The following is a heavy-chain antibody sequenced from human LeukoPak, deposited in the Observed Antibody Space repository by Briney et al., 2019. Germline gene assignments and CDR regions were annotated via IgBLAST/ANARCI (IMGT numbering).Heavy chain of an antibody. D-gene: IGHD3-3*01. V-gene: IGHV3-30*04. CDR3: VRPSGSVTIFGVVDYFDY. CDR1: GFTFSSYG. Sequence: GGSLRLSSQVSGFTFSSYGMNWVRQAPGKGLDWVASVAYDGSNENYAESVKGRFTISRDNSKNMLYLQMNSLRAEDTAVYFCVRPSGSVTIFGVVDYFDYWGPGTLVTVSS. J-gene: IGHJ4*02. CDR2: VAYDGSNE.